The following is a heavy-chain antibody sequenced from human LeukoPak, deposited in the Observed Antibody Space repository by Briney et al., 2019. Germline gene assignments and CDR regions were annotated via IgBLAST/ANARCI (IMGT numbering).Heavy chain of an antibody. CDR3: ARPPSYTTVTTFVRYHFDY. V-gene: IGHV3-30-3*01. CDR2: VSYDGSNK. CDR1: GFTFSSYA. D-gene: IGHD4-17*01. J-gene: IGHJ4*02. Sequence: GGSLRLSCAASGFTFSSYAMHWVRQAPGKGLEWVAVVSYDGSNKYYADSVKGRFTISRDNSKNTLYLQMNSLRAEDTAVYYCARPPSYTTVTTFVRYHFDYWGQGTLVTVSS.